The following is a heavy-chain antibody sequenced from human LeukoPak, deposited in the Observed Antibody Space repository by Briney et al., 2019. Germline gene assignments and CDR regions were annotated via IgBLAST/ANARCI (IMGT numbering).Heavy chain of an antibody. J-gene: IGHJ4*02. CDR3: ARWDDSAWGFGN. Sequence: PSETLSLTCIVSGGSISSYSWNWIRQSPGKGLEWVGYISHSGTTSYNSSLESRVTISVDTSKNQLSLKLTSVTAADTAVYYCARWDDSAWGFGNWGPGTLVTVSS. CDR2: ISHSGTT. D-gene: IGHD6-19*01. V-gene: IGHV4-59*08. CDR1: GGSISSYS.